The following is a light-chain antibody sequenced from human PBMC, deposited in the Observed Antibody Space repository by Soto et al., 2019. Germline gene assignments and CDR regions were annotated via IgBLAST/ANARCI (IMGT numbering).Light chain of an antibody. J-gene: IGLJ1*01. Sequence: QSVLTQPASVSGSPGQSITISCTGTSSDVGYYNYVSWYQQHPGKAPKLMIYDVRNRPSGVSNRFPGSKSGNTASLTISGLQAEDEADYYCSSYTSSSTYVFGTGTKVTVL. CDR3: SSYTSSSTYV. CDR2: DVR. V-gene: IGLV2-14*03. CDR1: SSDVGYYNY.